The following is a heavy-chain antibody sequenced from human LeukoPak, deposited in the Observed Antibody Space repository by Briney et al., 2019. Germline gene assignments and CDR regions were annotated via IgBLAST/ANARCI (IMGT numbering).Heavy chain of an antibody. CDR3: ARGIAAAEFDP. J-gene: IGHJ5*02. D-gene: IGHD6-13*01. Sequence: PSQTLSLTCAVSGGSISSGAYSWSWIRQPPGKGLEWIGYIYHSGSTYYNPSLKSRVTISVDRSKNQFSLKLSSVTAADTAVYYCARGIAAAEFDPWGQGTLVTVSS. V-gene: IGHV4-30-2*01. CDR2: IYHSGST. CDR1: GGSISSGAYS.